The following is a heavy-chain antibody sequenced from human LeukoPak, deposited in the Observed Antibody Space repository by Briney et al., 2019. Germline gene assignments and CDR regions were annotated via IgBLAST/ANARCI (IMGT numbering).Heavy chain of an antibody. V-gene: IGHV1-69*13. CDR1: GGTFSSYA. CDR3: ARVRDGYNLYFDY. CDR2: IIPIFGTA. J-gene: IGHJ4*02. Sequence: PKASVKVSCKASGGTFSSYAISWVRQAPGQGLEWMGGIIPIFGTANYAQKFQGRVTITADESTGTAYMELSSLRSEDTAVYYCARVRDGYNLYFDYWGQGTLVTVSS. D-gene: IGHD5-24*01.